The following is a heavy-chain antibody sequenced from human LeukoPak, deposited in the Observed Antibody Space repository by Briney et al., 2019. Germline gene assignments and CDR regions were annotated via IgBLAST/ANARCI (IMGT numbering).Heavy chain of an antibody. V-gene: IGHV1-69*13. CDR1: GGTFSSYA. CDR2: IIPIFGTA. D-gene: IGHD4-23*01. Sequence: SVNVSCTASGGTFSSYAISWVRQAPGQGLEWMGGIIPIFGTANYAQKFQGRVTITADESTSTAYMELSSLRSEDTAVYYCARDRPVDIGGNSEYYFDYWGQGTLVTVSS. J-gene: IGHJ4*02. CDR3: ARDRPVDIGGNSEYYFDY.